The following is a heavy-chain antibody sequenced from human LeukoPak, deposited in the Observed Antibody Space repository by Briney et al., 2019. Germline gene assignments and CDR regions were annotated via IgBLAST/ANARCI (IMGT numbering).Heavy chain of an antibody. V-gene: IGHV4-39*07. D-gene: IGHD6-19*01. Sequence: PSETLSLTCSVTGGSISSSNYYWGWIRQSPGKGLEWIGSIYYSGSTYYNPSLKSRATISVDRSKNQFSLKLTSVTAADTAVYYCARASSGWYNWFDPWGQGALVTVSS. CDR1: GGSISSSNYY. CDR3: ARASSGWYNWFDP. J-gene: IGHJ5*02. CDR2: IYYSGST.